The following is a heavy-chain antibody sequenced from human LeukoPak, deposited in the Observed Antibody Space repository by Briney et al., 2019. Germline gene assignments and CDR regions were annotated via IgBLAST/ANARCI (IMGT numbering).Heavy chain of an antibody. Sequence: PGGSLTLSCAASGFTFSSYWMSWVRQAPGKGLEWVASLKQDGSEKYYVDSVKGRFTISRDNAKTSLYLQMNSLRAEDTAVYYCARQIGWRDAFDIWGQGTVVIVSS. CDR1: GFTFSSYW. V-gene: IGHV3-7*01. D-gene: IGHD6-19*01. CDR3: ARQIGWRDAFDI. J-gene: IGHJ3*02. CDR2: LKQDGSEK.